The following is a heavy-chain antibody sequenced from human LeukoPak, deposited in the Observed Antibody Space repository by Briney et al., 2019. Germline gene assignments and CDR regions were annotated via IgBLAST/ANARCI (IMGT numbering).Heavy chain of an antibody. CDR2: IYHTGTT. CDR3: ARHYTLVTAPGAYYMDV. V-gene: IGHV4-39*01. D-gene: IGHD6-13*01. CDR1: GGSISSSSYY. Sequence: SETLSLTCTVSGGSISSSSYYWGWIRQPPGKGLEWIGTIYHTGTTYYNPSLQSRVTISVDTSKNQFSLNLSSVTATDTAVYFCARHYTLVTAPGAYYMDVWGKGTTVTVSS. J-gene: IGHJ6*03.